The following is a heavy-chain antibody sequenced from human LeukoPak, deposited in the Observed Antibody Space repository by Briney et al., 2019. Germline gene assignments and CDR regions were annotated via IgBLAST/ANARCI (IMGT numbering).Heavy chain of an antibody. CDR3: ARGRGYCSSTSCSTHFDY. Sequence: PSETLSLTCAVYGGSFSGYYWSWIRQPPGKGLEWIGEINHSGSTNYNPSLTSRVTISVDTSKNQFSLKLSSVTAADTAVYYCARGRGYCSSTSCSTHFDYWGQGTLVTVSS. D-gene: IGHD2-2*01. CDR1: GGSFSGYY. V-gene: IGHV4-34*01. CDR2: INHSGST. J-gene: IGHJ4*02.